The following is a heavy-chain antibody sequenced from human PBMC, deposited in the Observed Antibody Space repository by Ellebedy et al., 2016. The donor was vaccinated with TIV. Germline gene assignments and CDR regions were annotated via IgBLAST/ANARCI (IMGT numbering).Heavy chain of an antibody. Sequence: SETLSLTXNVSGGSIDRSSNYWGWIRQPPGKEFEWIGAISYSVYTFYNPSLESRVTISVDTSKNHFSLRLSSVTAADTAVYYCARLAIAVTNPQSDSWGQGTLVTVSS. CDR3: ARLAIAVTNPQSDS. D-gene: IGHD2-2*03. V-gene: IGHV4-39*02. CDR2: ISYSVYT. CDR1: GGSIDRSSNY. J-gene: IGHJ4*02.